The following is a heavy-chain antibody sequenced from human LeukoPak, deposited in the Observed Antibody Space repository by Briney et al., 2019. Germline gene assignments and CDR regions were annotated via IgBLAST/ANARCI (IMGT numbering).Heavy chain of an antibody. V-gene: IGHV1-2*02. D-gene: IGHD3-9*01. CDR3: ARRRDILTGYYKRGRAFDI. J-gene: IGHJ3*02. CDR1: GYTFTGYY. CDR2: INPNSGGT. Sequence: ASVKVSCKASGYTFTGYYMHWVRQAPGQGLEWMGWINPNSGGTNYAQKFQGRVTMTRDTSISTAYMELSRLRSDDTAVYYCARRRDILTGYYKRGRAFDIRGQGTMVTVSS.